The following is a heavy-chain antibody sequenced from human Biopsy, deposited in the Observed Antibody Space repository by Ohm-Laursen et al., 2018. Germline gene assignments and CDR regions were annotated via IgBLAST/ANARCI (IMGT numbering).Heavy chain of an antibody. CDR1: GFTFDDYA. D-gene: IGHD1-1*01. Sequence: LSLTCAAAGFTFDDYAMHWVRQAPGKGLEWVSGISWHSGSRGYADSVKGRFTISRDNAKKLLYLQMNSLRAEDTALYYCAKDVRVKVQLDGMDVWGQGTTVTVSS. J-gene: IGHJ6*02. V-gene: IGHV3-9*01. CDR2: ISWHSGSR. CDR3: AKDVRVKVQLDGMDV.